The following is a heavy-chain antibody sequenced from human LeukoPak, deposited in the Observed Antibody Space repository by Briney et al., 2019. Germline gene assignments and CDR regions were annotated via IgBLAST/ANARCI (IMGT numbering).Heavy chain of an antibody. Sequence: ASVKVSCKVSGYTLTELSMHWVRQVPGKGLEWMGGFDPEDGETIYAQKFQGRVTMTEDTSTDTAYMELSSLRSEDTAVYYCATSYQLLEYFDYWGQGTLVTVSS. D-gene: IGHD2-2*01. CDR2: FDPEDGET. CDR3: ATSYQLLEYFDY. V-gene: IGHV1-24*01. CDR1: GYTLTELS. J-gene: IGHJ4*02.